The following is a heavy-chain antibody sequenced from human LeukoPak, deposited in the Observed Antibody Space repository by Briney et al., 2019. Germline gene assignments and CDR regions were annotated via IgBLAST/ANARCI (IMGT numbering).Heavy chain of an antibody. J-gene: IGHJ6*03. CDR2: INHSGST. V-gene: IGHV4-34*01. CDR3: ARGIITGTPRYYYYMDV. CDR1: GGSFSGYY. Sequence: SETLSLTCAVYGGSFSGYYWSWIRQPPGKGLEWMGEINHSGSTNYNPSLKSRVTISVDTSKNQFSLKLSSVTAADPAVYYCARGIITGTPRYYYYMDVWGKGATVTVSS. D-gene: IGHD1-20*01.